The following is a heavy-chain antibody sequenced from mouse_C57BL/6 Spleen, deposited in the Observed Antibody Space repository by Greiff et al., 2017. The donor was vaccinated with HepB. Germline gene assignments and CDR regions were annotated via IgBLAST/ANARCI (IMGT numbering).Heavy chain of an antibody. J-gene: IGHJ1*03. Sequence: EVQGVESGGGLVKPGGSLKLSCAASGFTFSDYGMHWVRQAPEKGLEWVAYISSGSSTIYYADTVKGRFTISRDNAKNTLFLQMTSLRSEDTAMYYCARRGTLATRGYWYFDVWGTGTTVTVSS. CDR2: ISSGSSTI. D-gene: IGHD2-2*01. CDR1: GFTFSDYG. CDR3: ARRGTLATRGYWYFDV. V-gene: IGHV5-17*01.